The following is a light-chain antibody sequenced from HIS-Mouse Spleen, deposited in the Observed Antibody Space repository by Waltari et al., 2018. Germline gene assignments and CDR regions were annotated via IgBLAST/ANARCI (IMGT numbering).Light chain of an antibody. CDR1: SSDVGSYNL. V-gene: IGLV2-23*01. CDR3: CSYAGSSTLV. CDR2: EGS. J-gene: IGLJ2*01. Sequence: QSALTQPASVSGSPGQSITISCPGTSSDVGSYNLVSWYQPHPGKPPKLMIYEGSKRPSGFSNRFSGSKSGNTASLTISGLQAEDEADYYCCSYAGSSTLVFGGGTKLTVL.